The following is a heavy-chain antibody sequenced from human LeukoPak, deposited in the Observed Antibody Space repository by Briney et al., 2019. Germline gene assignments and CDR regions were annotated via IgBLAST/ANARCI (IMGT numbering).Heavy chain of an antibody. CDR3: ARDITYSGSSGDY. Sequence: GGSLRLSCAASGFTFSSYGMHWVRRAPGKGLEWVAVIWYDGSNKYYADSVKGRFTISRDNSKNTLYLQMNSLRAEDTAVYYCARDITYSGSSGDYWGQGTLVTVSS. CDR1: GFTFSSYG. J-gene: IGHJ4*02. CDR2: IWYDGSNK. D-gene: IGHD1-26*01. V-gene: IGHV3-33*01.